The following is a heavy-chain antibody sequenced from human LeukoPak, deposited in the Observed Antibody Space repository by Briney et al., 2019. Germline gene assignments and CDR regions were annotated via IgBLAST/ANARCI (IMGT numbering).Heavy chain of an antibody. Sequence: PSETLSLTCAVYGGSFSGYYWSWIRQPPGKGLEWIGEINHSGSTNYNPSLKSRVTISVDTSKNQFSLKLSSVTAADTAVYYCASGSQGIVVVPAAIGYYYGMDVWGQGTTVTVSS. V-gene: IGHV4-34*01. D-gene: IGHD2-2*01. CDR3: ASGSQGIVVVPAAIGYYYGMDV. CDR2: INHSGST. J-gene: IGHJ6*02. CDR1: GGSFSGYY.